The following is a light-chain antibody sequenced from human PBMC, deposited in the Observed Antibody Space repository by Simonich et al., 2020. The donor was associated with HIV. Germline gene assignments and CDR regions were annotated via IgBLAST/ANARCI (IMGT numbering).Light chain of an antibody. CDR2: DAS. Sequence: EIVLTQSPATLSLSPGERATLSCRASQSVSSYLAWYQQKPGLAPRLLIYDASNRATGIPDRFSGSGSGTDFTLTISRLEPQDFAVYYCQQYGSSPYTFGQGTKLEIK. CDR1: QSVSSY. CDR3: QQYGSSPYT. J-gene: IGKJ2*01. V-gene: IGKV3D-20*01.